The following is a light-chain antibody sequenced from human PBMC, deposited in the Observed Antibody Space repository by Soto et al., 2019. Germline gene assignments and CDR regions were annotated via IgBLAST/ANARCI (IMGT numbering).Light chain of an antibody. Sequence: EIVLTHSPGTLSLCPGERATLSCRASLTISDNYLAWYQQQAGQAPRLVIFGASSRATGIPDRFSASGSGTEFTLTISSLQSEDFGVYYCHQYNNLWTFGQGTKVDI. CDR1: LTISDNY. CDR3: HQYNNLWT. V-gene: IGKV3-20*01. CDR2: GAS. J-gene: IGKJ1*01.